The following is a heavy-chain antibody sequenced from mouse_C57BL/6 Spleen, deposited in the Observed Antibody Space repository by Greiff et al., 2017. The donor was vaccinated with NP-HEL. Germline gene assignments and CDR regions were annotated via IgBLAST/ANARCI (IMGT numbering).Heavy chain of an antibody. J-gene: IGHJ2*01. D-gene: IGHD1-1*01. CDR3: ARSRYYYGSSYGDY. CDR1: GYTFTDYY. Sequence: VQLQQSGPELVKPGASVKISCKASGYTFTDYYMNWVKQSHGKSLEWIGDINPNNGGTSYNQKFKGKATLTVDKSSSTAYMELRSLTSEDSAVYYCARSRYYYGSSYGDYWGQGTTLTVSS. V-gene: IGHV1-26*01. CDR2: INPNNGGT.